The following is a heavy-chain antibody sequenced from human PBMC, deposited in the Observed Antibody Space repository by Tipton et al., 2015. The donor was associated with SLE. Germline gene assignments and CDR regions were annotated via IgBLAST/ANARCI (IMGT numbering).Heavy chain of an antibody. CDR2: TYYRSKWFN. V-gene: IGHV6-1*01. CDR1: GDSVSSNNAA. CDR3: ARTCSGGSCYSFDS. Sequence: GLVKPSQTLSLTCVISGDSVSSNNAAWNWIRQSPSRGLEWLGRTYYRSKWFNNYAVSVQSRITFNSDTSKNQFSLQLNSVTPEDTAVYSCARTCSGGSCYSFDSWGQGTLVTVSS. D-gene: IGHD2-15*01. J-gene: IGHJ4*02.